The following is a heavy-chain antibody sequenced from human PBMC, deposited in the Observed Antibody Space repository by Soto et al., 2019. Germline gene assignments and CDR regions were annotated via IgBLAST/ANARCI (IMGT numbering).Heavy chain of an antibody. J-gene: IGHJ6*02. Sequence: GGSLRLSCAASGFTVSSNYMSWDRQAPGKGLEWVSVIYSGGSTYYADSAKGRFTISRDYSKSTLNLQMYSLRAEDSAVYYCARFSVGYGMDVWVQGPTVTVSS. CDR1: GFTVSSNY. V-gene: IGHV3-53*01. CDR2: IYSGGST. CDR3: ARFSVGYGMDV.